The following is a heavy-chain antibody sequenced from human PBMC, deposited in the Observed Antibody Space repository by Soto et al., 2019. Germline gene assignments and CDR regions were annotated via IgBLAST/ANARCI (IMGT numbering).Heavy chain of an antibody. V-gene: IGHV3-23*01. CDR3: AKWQGSGSYYKFPFDP. CDR1: GFTFSSYA. J-gene: IGHJ5*02. D-gene: IGHD3-10*01. CDR2: ISGSGGST. Sequence: PGESLKISCAASGFTFSSYAMSWVRQAPGKGLEWVSAISGSGGSTYYADSVKGRFTISRDNSKNTLYLQMNSLRAEDTAVYYCAKWQGSGSYYKFPFDPWGQGTLVTVSS.